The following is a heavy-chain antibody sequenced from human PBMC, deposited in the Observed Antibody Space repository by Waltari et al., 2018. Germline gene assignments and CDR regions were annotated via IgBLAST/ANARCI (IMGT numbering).Heavy chain of an antibody. Sequence: QGQVVESGGGVVQPGGSLRLPCAAPELNFSAYVMHWVRQAPGKGLEWVAYIGSHGKNKYYADSMKGRFTISRDNSKNTLFLQMNSLRPDDTAVYYCAKEEVTTGLDFWGQGTLVTVSS. J-gene: IGHJ4*02. V-gene: IGHV3-30*02. CDR3: AKEEVTTGLDF. D-gene: IGHD4-17*01. CDR2: IGSHGKNK. CDR1: ELNFSAYV.